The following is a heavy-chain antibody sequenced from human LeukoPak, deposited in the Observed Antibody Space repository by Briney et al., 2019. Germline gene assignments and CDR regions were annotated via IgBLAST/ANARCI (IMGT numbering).Heavy chain of an antibody. V-gene: IGHV4-59*11. J-gene: IGHJ5*01. CDR2: IYYSGST. Sequence: SEALSLTCTFSVGFINSHYWSWIRQPPGKGLECIGYIYYSGSTKYNPSLNSRATISLDPSKNQSFLELAPVTTADTAVYYCARGGDSGGWFDSWGQGALVTVSS. D-gene: IGHD6-25*01. CDR3: ARGGDSGGWFDS. CDR1: VGFINSHY.